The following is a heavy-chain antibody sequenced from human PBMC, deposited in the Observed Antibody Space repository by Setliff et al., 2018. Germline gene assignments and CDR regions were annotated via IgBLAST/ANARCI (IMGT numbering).Heavy chain of an antibody. CDR2: INPHGSEK. V-gene: IGHV3-7*01. CDR1: GLSYSNYR. J-gene: IGHJ4*02. Sequence: QPGGSLRLSCTASGLSYSNYRVSWVRQAPGKGLEWLASINPHGSEKYYADSVKGRFTISRDNAKNSLSLQMNNLRTEDTAVYYCFGAGTCSYWGQGTLVTVSS. CDR3: FGAGTCSY. D-gene: IGHD3-10*01.